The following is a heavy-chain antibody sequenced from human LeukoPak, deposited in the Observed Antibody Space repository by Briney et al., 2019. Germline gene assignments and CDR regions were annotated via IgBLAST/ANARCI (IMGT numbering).Heavy chain of an antibody. CDR2: INPSGGST. Sequence: ASVKVSCKASGYTFTSYYMHWVRQAPGQGHEWMGIINPSGGSTSYAQKFQCRVTMTRDRSTRTVYMELSSLRSEDTAVYYCATLRDIDDYWGQGTLVTVSS. V-gene: IGHV1-46*01. J-gene: IGHJ4*02. CDR1: GYTFTSYY. CDR3: ATLRDIDDY. D-gene: IGHD5-12*01.